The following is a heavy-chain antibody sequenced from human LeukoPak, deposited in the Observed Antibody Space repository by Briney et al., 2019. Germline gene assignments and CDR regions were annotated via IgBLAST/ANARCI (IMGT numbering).Heavy chain of an antibody. D-gene: IGHD3-22*01. CDR3: ARAFRSTYYYDRGAFDI. Sequence: GGSLRLSCAASGFTFSSYDMHWVRQATGKGLEWVSAIGTAGDTYYPGSVKGRFTISRENAKNSLYLQMNSLRAGDTAVYYCARAFRSTYYYDRGAFDIWGQGTMVTVSS. V-gene: IGHV3-13*04. CDR2: IGTAGDT. J-gene: IGHJ3*02. CDR1: GFTFSSYD.